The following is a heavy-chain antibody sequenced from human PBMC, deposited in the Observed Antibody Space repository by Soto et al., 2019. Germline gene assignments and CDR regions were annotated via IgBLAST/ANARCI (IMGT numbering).Heavy chain of an antibody. CDR2: IWYDGSNK. CDR1: GFTFSSYD. Sequence: QVQLVESGGGVVQPGRSLRLSCAASGFTFSSYDMHWVRQAPGKGLEWVAVIWYDGSNKYYADSVKGRFTISRDNSKNTLYLQMNSLRAEDTAVYYCARDPSSGYCSGGSCYSGNYYYYMDVWGKGTTVTVSS. V-gene: IGHV3-33*01. CDR3: ARDPSSGYCSGGSCYSGNYYYYMDV. J-gene: IGHJ6*03. D-gene: IGHD2-15*01.